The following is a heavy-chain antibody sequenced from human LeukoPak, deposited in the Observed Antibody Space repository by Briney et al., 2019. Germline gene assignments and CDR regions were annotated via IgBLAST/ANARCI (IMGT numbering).Heavy chain of an antibody. D-gene: IGHD1-26*01. Sequence: GGSLRLSCAASGFTFSTYWMHWVRQAPGKGLVWVSRINSDGNSTNYADSVKGRFTISRDNSKNTLYLQVNSLRAEDTAVYYCAKGGKWDVTPFDYWGQGTLVTVSS. V-gene: IGHV3-74*01. CDR1: GFTFSTYW. CDR2: INSDGNST. J-gene: IGHJ4*02. CDR3: AKGGKWDVTPFDY.